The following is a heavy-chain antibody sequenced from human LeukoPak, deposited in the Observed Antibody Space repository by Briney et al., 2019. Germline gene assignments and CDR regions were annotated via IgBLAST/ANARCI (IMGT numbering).Heavy chain of an antibody. CDR3: AREDGVEGSGSYYDY. V-gene: IGHV4-30-4*01. D-gene: IGHD3-10*01. CDR1: GGSISSGDYY. J-gene: IGHJ4*02. Sequence: PSQTLSLTCTVSGGSISSGDYYWSWIRQPPGKGLEWIGYIYYSGSTYYNSSLKSRVTISVDTSKNQFSLKLSSVTAADTAVYYCAREDGVEGSGSYYDYWGQGTLVTVSS. CDR2: IYYSGST.